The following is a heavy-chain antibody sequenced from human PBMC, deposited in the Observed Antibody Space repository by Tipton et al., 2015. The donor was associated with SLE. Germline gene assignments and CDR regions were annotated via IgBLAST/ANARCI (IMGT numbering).Heavy chain of an antibody. J-gene: IGHJ6*03. CDR2: INHSGST. V-gene: IGHV4-34*01. D-gene: IGHD3-3*01. CDR1: GGSISSHY. CDR3: ARRDQLLRSLAYYYYMDV. Sequence: TLSLTCTVSGGSISSHYWSWIRQPPGKGLEWIGEINHSGSTNYNPSLKSRVTISVDTSKNQFSLKLSSVTAADTAVYYCARRDQLLRSLAYYYYMDVWGKGTTVTVSS.